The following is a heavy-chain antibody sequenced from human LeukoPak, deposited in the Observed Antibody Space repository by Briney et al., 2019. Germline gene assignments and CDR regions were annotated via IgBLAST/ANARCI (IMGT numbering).Heavy chain of an antibody. CDR2: LKQDGSEK. CDR3: ARDLGGGVVNHYYSYYYMDV. Sequence: GGSLRLSCAASGFTFSSYWMSWVRQAPGKGLEWVANLKQDGSEKYYVDSVKGRFTISRDNAKNSLYRQMNSLRAEDTAVYYCARDLGGGVVNHYYSYYYMDVWGKGTTVTVSS. J-gene: IGHJ6*03. CDR1: GFTFSSYW. D-gene: IGHD3-3*01. V-gene: IGHV3-7*01.